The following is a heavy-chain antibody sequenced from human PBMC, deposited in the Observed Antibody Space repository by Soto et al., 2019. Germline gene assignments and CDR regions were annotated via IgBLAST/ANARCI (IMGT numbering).Heavy chain of an antibody. CDR3: ARGRRWLQLGAFDI. Sequence: SETLSLTCAVYGGSFSGYYWSWIRQPPGKGLEWIGEINHSGSTNYNPSLKSRVTISVDTSKNQFSLKLSSVTAADTAVYYCARGRRWLQLGAFDIWGQGT. J-gene: IGHJ3*02. CDR1: GGSFSGYY. D-gene: IGHD5-12*01. CDR2: INHSGST. V-gene: IGHV4-34*01.